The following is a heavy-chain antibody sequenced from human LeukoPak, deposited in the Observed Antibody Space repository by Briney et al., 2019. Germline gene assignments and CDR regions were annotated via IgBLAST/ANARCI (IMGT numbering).Heavy chain of an antibody. CDR1: GGSISSGGYY. V-gene: IGHV4-31*03. CDR3: ARDLYGLGYFDY. J-gene: IGHJ4*02. Sequence: SETLSLTCTVSGGSISSGGYYWSWIRQHPGKGLEWIGYIYYSGSTYYNPSLKSRVTISLDTSKNQFSLKLSSVTAADTAVYYCARDLYGLGYFDYWGQGTLVTVSS. D-gene: IGHD2/OR15-2a*01. CDR2: IYYSGST.